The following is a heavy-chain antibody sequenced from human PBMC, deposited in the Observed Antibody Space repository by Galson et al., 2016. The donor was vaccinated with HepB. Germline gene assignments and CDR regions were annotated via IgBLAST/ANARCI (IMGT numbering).Heavy chain of an antibody. D-gene: IGHD1-1*01. CDR1: GLTFSSYG. J-gene: IGHJ4*02. CDR2: ILYDGSNK. V-gene: IGHV3-33*01. CDR3: ARVLGGTSTGYFDL. Sequence: SLRLSCAASGLTFSSYGMHWVRQAPGKGLEWVALILYDGSNKYYADSVKGRFTISRDNSKNTLYLQMNSLRAEDTAVYYCARVLGGTSTGYFDLWGQGTLVTVSS.